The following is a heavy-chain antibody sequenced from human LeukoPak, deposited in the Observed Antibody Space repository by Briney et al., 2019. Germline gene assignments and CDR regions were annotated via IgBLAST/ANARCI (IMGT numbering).Heavy chain of an antibody. J-gene: IGHJ5*02. Sequence: SETLSLTCAVSGGSFSGYYWSWIRQPPGKGLEWIGEINHSGSTNYNPSLKSRVTISVDTSKNQFSLKLSSVAAADTAVYYCARKAGVYGSGSYYPTWGQGTLVTVSS. CDR2: INHSGST. CDR3: ARKAGVYGSGSYYPT. V-gene: IGHV4-34*01. CDR1: GGSFSGYY. D-gene: IGHD3-10*01.